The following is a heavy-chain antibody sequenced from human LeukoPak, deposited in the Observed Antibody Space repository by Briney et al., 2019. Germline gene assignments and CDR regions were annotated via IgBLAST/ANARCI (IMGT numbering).Heavy chain of an antibody. V-gene: IGHV4-4*07. D-gene: IGHD6-6*01. CDR1: GDSISSYY. J-gene: IGHJ4*02. CDR2: IYTSGST. Sequence: SETLSLTCTVSGDSISSYYWSWIRQPARKGLEWIGRIYTSGSTNYNPSPKTRVTMSVDTSKNQFSLSLSSVTAADTAVYYCARAARVGKYTSSSGAYSDYWGQGTLVTVSS. CDR3: ARAARVGKYTSSSGAYSDY.